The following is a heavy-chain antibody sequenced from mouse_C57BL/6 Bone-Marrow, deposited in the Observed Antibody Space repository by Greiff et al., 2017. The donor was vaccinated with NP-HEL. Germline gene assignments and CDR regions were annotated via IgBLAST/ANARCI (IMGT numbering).Heavy chain of an antibody. J-gene: IGHJ4*01. D-gene: IGHD2-2*01. CDR1: GFTFSDYY. Sequence: EVMLVESGGGLVQPGGSLKLSCAASGFTFSDYYMYWVRQTPEKRLEWVAYISNGGGSTYYPDTVKGRFTISRDNAKNTLYLQMSRLKSEDTAMYYCASPIYYGYDMDYWGQGTSVTVSS. CDR3: ASPIYYGYDMDY. V-gene: IGHV5-12*01. CDR2: ISNGGGST.